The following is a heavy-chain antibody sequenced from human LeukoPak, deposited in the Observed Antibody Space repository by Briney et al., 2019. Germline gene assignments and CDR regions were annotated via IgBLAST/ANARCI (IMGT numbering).Heavy chain of an antibody. V-gene: IGHV3-23*01. Sequence: GALRLSCAASGFTFSSHAMSWVRQAPGKGLEWVSGIGGGGDTYYADSVKGRFTISRDNSRNTLYLQMSSLRVEDTAVYYCAREWVRSAYDEAYWGQGTQVTVSS. J-gene: IGHJ4*02. CDR3: AREWVRSAYDEAY. CDR1: GFTFSSHA. CDR2: IGGGGDT. D-gene: IGHD3-22*01.